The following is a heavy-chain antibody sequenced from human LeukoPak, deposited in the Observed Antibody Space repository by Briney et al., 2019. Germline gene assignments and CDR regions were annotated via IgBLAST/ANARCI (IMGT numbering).Heavy chain of an antibody. J-gene: IGHJ5*02. CDR1: GYTFTSYG. D-gene: IGHD3-10*01. V-gene: IGHV1-18*04. Sequence: ASVKVSCKASGYTFTSYGISWVRQAPGQGLEWMGWISAYNGNTNYAQKLQGRVTMTTDTSTSTAYMEPRSLRSDDTAVYYCARGKLLWFGELFYNWFDPWGQGTLVTVSS. CDR3: ARGKLLWFGELFYNWFDP. CDR2: ISAYNGNT.